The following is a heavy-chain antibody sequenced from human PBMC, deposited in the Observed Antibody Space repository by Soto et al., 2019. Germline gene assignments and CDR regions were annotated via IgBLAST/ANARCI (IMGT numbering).Heavy chain of an antibody. J-gene: IGHJ5*02. D-gene: IGHD3-3*02. V-gene: IGHV4-39*01. CDR1: GDSIISSDFY. Sequence: SETLSLTCTVSGDSIISSDFYWGWVRQPPGKGLEWIGSIFYLGSSYYNPSLKSRVTMSVDTSKSQFSLRLRSVTAADTALYFCARHSLALRKNNWFDPWGQGIMVTVSS. CDR3: ARHSLALRKNNWFDP. CDR2: IFYLGSS.